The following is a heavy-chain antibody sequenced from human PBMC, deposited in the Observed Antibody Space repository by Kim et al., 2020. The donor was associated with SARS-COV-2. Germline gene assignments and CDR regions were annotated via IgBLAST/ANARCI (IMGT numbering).Heavy chain of an antibody. CDR1: AFTFSSYA. Sequence: GGSLRLSCAASAFTFSSYAMQWVRQAPGKGLEWVALISYDGSNKYYADSVKGRFTISRDNSKNTLYLQMNSLRAEDTAVYYCARDALQAQRGYIYGYLDYWGQGTLVTVSS. V-gene: IGHV3-30-3*01. CDR3: ARDALQAQRGYIYGYLDY. D-gene: IGHD5-18*01. J-gene: IGHJ4*02. CDR2: ISYDGSNK.